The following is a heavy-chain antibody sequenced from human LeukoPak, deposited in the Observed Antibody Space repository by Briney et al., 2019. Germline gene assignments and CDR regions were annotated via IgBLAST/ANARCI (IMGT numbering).Heavy chain of an antibody. V-gene: IGHV1-18*01. Sequence: ASVKVSCKASGYTFTNYGISWVRQAPGQGLEWMGWISAYNGHTNYAQKLQDRLTMTTDTSTTTGYRELRSLRSNDTAIYYCARLYCSGGSCYPDYWGQGTLVTVSS. CDR3: ARLYCSGGSCYPDY. D-gene: IGHD2-15*01. J-gene: IGHJ4*02. CDR2: ISAYNGHT. CDR1: GYTFTNYG.